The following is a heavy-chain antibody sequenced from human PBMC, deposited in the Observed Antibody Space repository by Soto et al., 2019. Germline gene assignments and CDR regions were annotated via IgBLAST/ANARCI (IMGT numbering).Heavy chain of an antibody. D-gene: IGHD3-10*01. CDR3: AREEYYYGSGAFLDY. J-gene: IGHJ4*02. Sequence: QVQLVQSGAAVKKPGSSVKVSCKASGGTFSSYTISWVRQAPGQGLEWMGRIIPILGIANYAQKFQGRVTITADKSTSTAYMELSSLRSEDTAVYYCAREEYYYGSGAFLDYWGQGTLVTVSS. CDR2: IIPILGIA. CDR1: GGTFSSYT. V-gene: IGHV1-69*08.